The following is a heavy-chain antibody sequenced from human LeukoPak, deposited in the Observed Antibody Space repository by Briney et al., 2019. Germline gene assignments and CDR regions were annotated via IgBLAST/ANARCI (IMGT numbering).Heavy chain of an antibody. CDR2: INHSGST. CDR1: GGSFSGYY. CDR3: ARGARHFDL. V-gene: IGHV4-34*01. J-gene: IGHJ2*01. Sequence: SETLSLTCAVYGGSFSGYYWSWIRQHPGKGLEWIGEINHSGSTNYNPSLKSRVTISVDTSKNQFSLKLSSVTAADTAVYYCARGARHFDLWGRGTLVTVSS.